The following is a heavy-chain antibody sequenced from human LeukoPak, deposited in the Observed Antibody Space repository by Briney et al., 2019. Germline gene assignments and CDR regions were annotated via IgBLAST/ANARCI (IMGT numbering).Heavy chain of an antibody. Sequence: SETLSLTCAVSGGSISSGGYSWSWIRQPPGKGLEWIGYIYHSGSTYYNPSLKSRVTISVDRSKNLFSLKLSSVTAADTAVYYCASCGGDCYSFDYWGQGTLVTVSS. J-gene: IGHJ4*02. CDR3: ASCGGDCYSFDY. CDR2: IYHSGST. D-gene: IGHD2-21*02. CDR1: GGSISSGGYS. V-gene: IGHV4-30-2*01.